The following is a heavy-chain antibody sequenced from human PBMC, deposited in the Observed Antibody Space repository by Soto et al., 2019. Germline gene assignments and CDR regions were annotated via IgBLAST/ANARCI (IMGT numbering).Heavy chain of an antibody. CDR3: ARTHGGHYYYGMDV. D-gene: IGHD3-16*01. CDR2: INPNSGGT. CDR1: GYTFPGYY. V-gene: IGHV1-2*02. J-gene: IGHJ6*02. Sequence: QVQLVQSGAEVKKPGASVKVSCKASGYTFPGYYMHWVRQAPGQGLEWMGWINPNSGGTHYAQKFQGRGTMTRDTSISTAYMELSRLRSDDTAVYYCARTHGGHYYYGMDVWGQGTTVTVSS.